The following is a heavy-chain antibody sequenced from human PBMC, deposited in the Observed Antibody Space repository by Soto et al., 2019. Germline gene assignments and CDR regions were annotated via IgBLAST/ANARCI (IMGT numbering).Heavy chain of an antibody. CDR1: GFTFSTYW. Sequence: GGSLRLSCAASGFTFSTYWMHWIRQVPGKGLEWVSRINSDASHTYYADSVKGRFTVSRDNAKNSLFLQMNSLRAEDTAIYYCARDSSVTPRPLDYWGQGALVTVSS. V-gene: IGHV3-74*01. J-gene: IGHJ4*02. CDR2: INSDASHT. CDR3: ARDSSVTPRPLDY. D-gene: IGHD2-8*01.